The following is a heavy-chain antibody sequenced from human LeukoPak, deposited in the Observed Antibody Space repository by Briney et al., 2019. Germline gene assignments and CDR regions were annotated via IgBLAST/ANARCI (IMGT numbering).Heavy chain of an antibody. Sequence: PGGSLRLSCAASGFTFSDHYMDWVRQAPGEGLEWLSAINNRGSSTYYAGSVKDRFTISRDNSENTLYLQMNSLTVDDTAVYFCAKERQTGDYFTSDYWGQGTLVTVSS. D-gene: IGHD4-17*01. CDR2: INNRGSST. CDR3: AKERQTGDYFTSDY. J-gene: IGHJ4*02. CDR1: GFTFSDHY. V-gene: IGHV3-23*01.